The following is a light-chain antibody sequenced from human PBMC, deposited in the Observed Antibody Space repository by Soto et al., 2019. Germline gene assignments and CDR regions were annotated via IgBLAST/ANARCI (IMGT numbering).Light chain of an antibody. CDR2: GAS. V-gene: IGKV3-20*01. CDR3: QQYGRSPPFT. Sequence: ELVLTHSPGTLSLSPGERATLSCRASQSVSSSYLAWYQQKPGQAPRLLIYGASNRATGIPDRFSGSGSGTDFTLTISRLEPEDFAVYFCQQYGRSPPFTFGQGTKVELK. CDR1: QSVSSSY. J-gene: IGKJ2*01.